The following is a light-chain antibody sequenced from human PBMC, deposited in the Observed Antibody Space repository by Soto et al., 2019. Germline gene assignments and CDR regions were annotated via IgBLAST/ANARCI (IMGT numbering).Light chain of an antibody. J-gene: IGKJ1*01. CDR3: QQYYSSWT. V-gene: IGKV3-20*01. CDR2: GAS. Sequence: EIVLTQSPGTLSLSPGERANLSCRVSQSISGTFLAWYQHKPGQAPRVLIYGASRRATGIPDRFSGSGSGTDFTLTISRLEPEDFALYYCQQYYSSWTFGQGTKVEMK. CDR1: QSISGTF.